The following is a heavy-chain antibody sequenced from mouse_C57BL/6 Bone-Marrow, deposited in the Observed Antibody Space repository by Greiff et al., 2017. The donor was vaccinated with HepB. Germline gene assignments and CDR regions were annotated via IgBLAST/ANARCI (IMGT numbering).Heavy chain of an antibody. V-gene: IGHV7-1*01. Sequence: EVKLMESGGGLVQSGRSLRLSCATSGFTFSDFYMEWVRQAPGKGLEWIAASRNKANDYTTEYSASVKGWFIVSRDTSQSILYLQMNALRAEDTAIYYCARDETGTRAMDYWGQGTSVTVSS. D-gene: IGHD4-1*01. CDR1: GFTFSDFY. J-gene: IGHJ4*01. CDR2: SRNKANDYTT. CDR3: ARDETGTRAMDY.